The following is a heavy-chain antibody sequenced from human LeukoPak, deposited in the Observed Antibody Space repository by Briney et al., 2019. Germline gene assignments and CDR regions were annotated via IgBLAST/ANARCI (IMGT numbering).Heavy chain of an antibody. Sequence: PGGSLRLSCAASGFTFSNAWMSWVRQAPGKGLDWVGRIKSKTDGGTTDYAAPVKGRFTISRDDSKNTLYLQMNSLKTEDTAVYYCTTDLKWELRSDYWGQGTLVTVSS. CDR2: IKSKTDGGTT. V-gene: IGHV3-15*01. CDR3: TTDLKWELRSDY. J-gene: IGHJ4*02. CDR1: GFTFSNAW. D-gene: IGHD1-26*01.